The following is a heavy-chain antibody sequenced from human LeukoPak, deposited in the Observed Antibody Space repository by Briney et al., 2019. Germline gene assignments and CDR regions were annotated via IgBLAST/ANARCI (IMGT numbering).Heavy chain of an antibody. CDR1: GYTFTSYG. V-gene: IGHV1-18*01. CDR3: ARVGAYCSGGSCYLDY. CDR2: ISAYNGNT. Sequence: ASVKVSCKASGYTFTSYGISWVRQAPGQGLEWMGWISAYNGNTNYAQKLQGRVTMTTDTSTGTAYMELRSLRSDDTAVYYCARVGAYCSGGSCYLDYWGQGTLVTVSS. D-gene: IGHD2-15*01. J-gene: IGHJ4*02.